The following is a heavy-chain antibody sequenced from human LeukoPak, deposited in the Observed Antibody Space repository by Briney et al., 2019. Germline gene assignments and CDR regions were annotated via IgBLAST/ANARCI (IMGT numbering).Heavy chain of an antibody. Sequence: ASVKVSCKASGYTFTSYAMNWVRQAPGQGLEWMGWINTNTGNPTYAQGFTGRFVFSLDTSVSTAYLQISSLKAEDTAVYYCARGVSDSSSWYYYYYYYMDVWGKGTTVTASS. J-gene: IGHJ6*03. CDR2: INTNTGNP. CDR1: GYTFTSYA. CDR3: ARGVSDSSSWYYYYYYYMDV. D-gene: IGHD6-13*01. V-gene: IGHV7-4-1*02.